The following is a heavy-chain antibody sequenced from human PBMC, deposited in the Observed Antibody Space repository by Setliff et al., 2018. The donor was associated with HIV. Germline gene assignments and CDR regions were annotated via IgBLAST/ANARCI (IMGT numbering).Heavy chain of an antibody. CDR1: GGSISSSSYY. CDR2: IYYSGTT. Sequence: SETLSLTCTVSGGSISSSSYYWGWIRQPPGKGLEWIGSIYYSGTTYYNPSLKSRITVSVDTSKNQLSLKVNSLTAADTAVYYWAGPKDRYYYGSGTNVREYYGMDVWCQGASVTVSS. D-gene: IGHD3-10*01. J-gene: IGHJ6*02. CDR3: AGPKDRYYYGSGTNVREYYGMDV. V-gene: IGHV4-39*07.